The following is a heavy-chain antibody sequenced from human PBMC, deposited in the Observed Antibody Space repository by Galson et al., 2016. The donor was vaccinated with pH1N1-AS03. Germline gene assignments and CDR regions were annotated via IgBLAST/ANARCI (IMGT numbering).Heavy chain of an antibody. CDR3: ARAMYTSGWYGMDV. Sequence: SLRLSCAASGFTFNNAWMSWVRQAPGKGLEWVSRITSDGSSISYADAVKGRFTTSRDNAKNTLYLQMNSLRAEDTAVYHCARAMYTSGWYGMDVWGQGTTVTVSS. CDR2: ITSDGSSI. CDR1: GFTFNNAW. J-gene: IGHJ6*02. V-gene: IGHV3-74*01. D-gene: IGHD6-19*01.